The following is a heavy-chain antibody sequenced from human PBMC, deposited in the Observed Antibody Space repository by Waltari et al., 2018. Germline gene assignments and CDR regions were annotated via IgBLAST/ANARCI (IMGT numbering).Heavy chain of an antibody. Sequence: QVQLVQSGAEVKKPGSSVKVSCKASGGTFSSYTSSWVRQAPGQGLEWMGRIIPSLGIANYAPKFPVRVTIPADQSTRTAYMELCSLRSADTAVYYCAREVRSSSWYNYYSGMDVLGQGTTVTVSS. D-gene: IGHD6-13*01. CDR1: GGTFSSYT. J-gene: IGHJ6*02. CDR3: AREVRSSSWYNYYSGMDV. CDR2: IIPSLGIA. V-gene: IGHV1-69*08.